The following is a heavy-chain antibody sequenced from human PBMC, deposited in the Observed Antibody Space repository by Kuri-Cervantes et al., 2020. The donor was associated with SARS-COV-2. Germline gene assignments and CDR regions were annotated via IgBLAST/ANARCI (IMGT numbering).Heavy chain of an antibody. D-gene: IGHD1-26*01. J-gene: IGHJ4*02. CDR1: GFTFSSYG. CDR2: ISYDGSIK. CDR3: AKEYSGSWGYGY. V-gene: IGHV3-30*18. Sequence: GESLKISCAASGFTFSSYGMHWVRQAPGKGLEWVAVISYDGSIKYYADSVKGRFTISRDNSKNTLYLQMNSLRAEDTAVYYCAKEYSGSWGYGYWGQGTLLAVSS.